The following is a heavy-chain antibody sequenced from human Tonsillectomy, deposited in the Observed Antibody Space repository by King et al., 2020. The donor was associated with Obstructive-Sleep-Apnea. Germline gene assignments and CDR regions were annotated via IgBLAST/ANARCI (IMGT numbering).Heavy chain of an antibody. Sequence: VQLVESGGGVVQPGRSLRLSCAASGFTFSSYAIHWVRQAPGKGLEWVAVISFDGSTKYYADSVKGRFTISRDNSKNTLYLQMNSLRAEDTVVYYCARVPPPDTALVTTYYFDYWGQGTLVTVSS. CDR1: GFTFSSYA. D-gene: IGHD5-18*01. CDR3: ARVPPPDTALVTTYYFDY. V-gene: IGHV3-30*04. J-gene: IGHJ4*02. CDR2: ISFDGSTK.